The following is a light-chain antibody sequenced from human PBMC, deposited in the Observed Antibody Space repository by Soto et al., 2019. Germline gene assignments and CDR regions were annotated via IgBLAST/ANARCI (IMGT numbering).Light chain of an antibody. V-gene: IGKV3-20*01. Sequence: IVFTQSPGPLSLSPGERATLSCRASQSVSSSYLAWYQQKPGQAPRLLIYGASSRATGIPDRFSGSGSGTDFTLTISRLEPEDFAVYYCQQYGTFGPGTKVDI. CDR2: GAS. J-gene: IGKJ3*01. CDR3: QQYGT. CDR1: QSVSSSY.